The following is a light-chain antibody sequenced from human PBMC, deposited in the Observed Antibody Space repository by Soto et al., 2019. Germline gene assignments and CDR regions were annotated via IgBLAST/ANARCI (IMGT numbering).Light chain of an antibody. J-gene: IGKJ1*01. V-gene: IGKV1-5*01. CDR2: DVS. Sequence: DIQMTQSPSTLSASVGDRVTITCRASQSISSWLAWYQQKPGKAPNLLIFDVSSLESGFPSRFSGSASGTEFTLTISSLEAEDFAVYYCQQRSDWPPTFGQGTKVDIK. CDR3: QQRSDWPPT. CDR1: QSISSW.